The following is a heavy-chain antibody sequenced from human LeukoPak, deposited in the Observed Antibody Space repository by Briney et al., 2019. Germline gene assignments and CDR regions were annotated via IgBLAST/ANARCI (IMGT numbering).Heavy chain of an antibody. V-gene: IGHV3-30*18. CDR3: AKDQGSGWYPDAFDI. J-gene: IGHJ3*02. D-gene: IGHD6-19*01. CDR1: GFTFSSYG. CDR2: ISYDGSNK. Sequence: PGGSLRLSCAASGFTFSSYGMHWVRQAPGKGLEWVAVISYDGSNKYYADSVKGRVTISRDNPKNTMYLQMNGLRADDTAVYYCAKDQGSGWYPDAFDIWGQGTMITVSA.